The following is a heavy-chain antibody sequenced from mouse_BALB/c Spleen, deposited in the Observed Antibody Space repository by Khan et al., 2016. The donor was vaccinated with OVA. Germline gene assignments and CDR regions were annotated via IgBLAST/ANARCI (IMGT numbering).Heavy chain of an antibody. Sequence: VQLQQSGAELMKPGASVTISCKATGYTFSMYWIEWVKQMPGHGLEWIGEILPGSGTTNNSENFKGKATFTADTSSNTAYMQLSSLTSEDSAVYYCARGVYTPAMDYWGQGTSVTVSS. V-gene: IGHV1-9*01. CDR1: GYTFSMYW. J-gene: IGHJ4*01. CDR3: ARGVYTPAMDY. CDR2: ILPGSGTT. D-gene: IGHD2-12*01.